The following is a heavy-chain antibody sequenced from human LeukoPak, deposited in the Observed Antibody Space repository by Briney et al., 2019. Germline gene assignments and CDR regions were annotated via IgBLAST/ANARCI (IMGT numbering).Heavy chain of an antibody. V-gene: IGHV1-3*01. CDR1: GYTFTSYA. CDR2: INAGNGNT. D-gene: IGHD3-16*01. CDR3: ARPYAREGVYDY. J-gene: IGHJ4*02. Sequence: ASVKVSCKASGYTFTSYAMHWVRQAPGQRLEWMGWINAGNGNTKYSQKFQGRVTITRDTSASTAYMELSSLRSEDTAVYYCARPYAREGVYDYWGQGTLVTVSS.